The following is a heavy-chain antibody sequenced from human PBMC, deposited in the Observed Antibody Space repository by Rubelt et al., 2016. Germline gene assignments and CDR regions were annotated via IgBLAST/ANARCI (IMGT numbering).Heavy chain of an antibody. D-gene: IGHD6-19*01. CDR2: NSYDGSDK. CDR1: GFTFNTYG. J-gene: IGHJ4*02. V-gene: IGHV3-30*12. CDR3: AKDYFTMYSSGGGLDFDY. Sequence: TASGFTFNTYGMHWVRQAPGKGLECVAINSYDGSDKFYADSVKGRFTISRDNSKNTLYLQMNSLRAEDTAVYYCAKDYFTMYSSGGGLDFDYWGQGTLVTVSS.